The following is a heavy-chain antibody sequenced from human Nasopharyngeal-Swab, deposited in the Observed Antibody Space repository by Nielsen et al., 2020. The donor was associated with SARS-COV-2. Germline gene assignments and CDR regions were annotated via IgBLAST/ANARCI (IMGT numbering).Heavy chain of an antibody. J-gene: IGHJ4*02. CDR1: GGTFSSYA. CDR3: ARGSGLHATGQGVDDY. Sequence: SVKVSCKASGGTFSSYAISWVRQAPGQGLEWMGRIIPILGIANYAQKFQGRVTITADKFTSTAYMELSSLRSEDTAVYYCARGSGLHATGQGVDDYWGQGTLVTVSS. CDR2: IIPILGIA. V-gene: IGHV1-69*04. D-gene: IGHD6-19*01.